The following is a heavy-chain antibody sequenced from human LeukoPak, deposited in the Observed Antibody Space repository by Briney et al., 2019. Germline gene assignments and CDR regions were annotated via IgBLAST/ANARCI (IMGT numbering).Heavy chain of an antibody. J-gene: IGHJ4*02. CDR1: GYTFTSYA. D-gene: IGHD1-26*01. CDR3: ARVGLLHYPMDY. CDR2: INAGNVNT. Sequence: ASVKVSCKASGYTFTSYAMHWVRQAPGQRLGWMGWINAGNVNTKYSQKFQGRVTITRDTSASTAYMELNSLRAEDTAVYYCARVGLLHYPMDYWGRGTLLTVSS. V-gene: IGHV1-3*01.